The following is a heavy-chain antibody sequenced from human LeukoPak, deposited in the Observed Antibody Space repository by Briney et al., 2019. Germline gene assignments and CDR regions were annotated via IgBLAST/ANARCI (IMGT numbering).Heavy chain of an antibody. CDR1: GFTFSSYV. D-gene: IGHD5-12*01. V-gene: IGHV3-21*01. CDR2: ISSSSSYI. J-gene: IGHJ3*02. CDR3: ARDRGYEDAFDI. Sequence: GGSLRLSCAASGFTFSSYVMSWVRQAPGKGLEWVSSISSSSSYIYYADSVKGRFTISRDNAKNSLYLQMNSLRAEDTAVYYCARDRGYEDAFDIWGQGTMVTVSS.